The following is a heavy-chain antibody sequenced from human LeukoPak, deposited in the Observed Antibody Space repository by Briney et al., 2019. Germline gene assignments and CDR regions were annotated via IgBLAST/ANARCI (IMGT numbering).Heavy chain of an antibody. CDR3: ARDYTLGTPRPYSGPDY. D-gene: IGHD5-12*01. Sequence: QSGGSLRLSCAASGFTFSSYAMHWVRQAPGKGLEWVAVISYDGSNKYYADSVKGRFTISRDNSKNTLYLQMNSLRAEDTAVYYCARDYTLGTPRPYSGPDYWGQRTLVTVSS. V-gene: IGHV3-30-3*01. CDR2: ISYDGSNK. CDR1: GFTFSSYA. J-gene: IGHJ4*02.